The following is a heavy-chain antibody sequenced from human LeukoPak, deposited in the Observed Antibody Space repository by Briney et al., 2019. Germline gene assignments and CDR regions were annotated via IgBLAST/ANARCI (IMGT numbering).Heavy chain of an antibody. CDR3: TRVPFRNRYSGYGFHY. Sequence: GGSLRLSCTASGFTFGDYAMSWVRQAPGKGLEWVGFIRSKAYGGTTEYAASVKGRFTISRDDSKSIAYLQMNSLKTEDTAVYYCTRVPFRNRYSGYGFHYWGQGTLVTVSS. CDR2: IRSKAYGGTT. CDR1: GFTFGDYA. D-gene: IGHD5-12*01. J-gene: IGHJ4*02. V-gene: IGHV3-49*04.